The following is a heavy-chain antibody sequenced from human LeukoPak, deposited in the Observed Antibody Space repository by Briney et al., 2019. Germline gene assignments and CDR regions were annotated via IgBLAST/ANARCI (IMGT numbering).Heavy chain of an antibody. CDR3: ARACRSTEVGY. Sequence: GASVKVSCKASGYTFTGYYMHWVRQAPGKGLGGRGWINPNSGGTNYAQKFQGRVTMTKDTSISTAYMDLSRLRSDDTAVYYCARACRSTEVGYWGQGTLVTVSS. V-gene: IGHV1-2*02. J-gene: IGHJ4*02. D-gene: IGHD2-15*01. CDR2: INPNSGGT. CDR1: GYTFTGYY.